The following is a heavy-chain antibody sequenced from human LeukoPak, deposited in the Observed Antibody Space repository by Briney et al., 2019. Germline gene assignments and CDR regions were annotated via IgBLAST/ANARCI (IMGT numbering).Heavy chain of an antibody. CDR1: GGSITGSTSY. D-gene: IGHD2-21*02. CDR3: ARHGDRLRFAMDV. CDR2: IFHRGTT. Sequence: SETLSLTCSVSGGSITGSTSYWGWIRQPPGEGLEWIGNIFHRGTTYHNPSLQRRVTFSVDTSKNIFSMNLTSVTVADTAVYYCARHGDRLRFAMDVWGQGTTVTVSS. V-gene: IGHV4-39*01. J-gene: IGHJ6*02.